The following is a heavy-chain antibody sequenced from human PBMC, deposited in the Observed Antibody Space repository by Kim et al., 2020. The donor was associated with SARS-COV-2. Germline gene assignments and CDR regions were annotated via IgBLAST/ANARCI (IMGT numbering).Heavy chain of an antibody. J-gene: IGHJ4*02. CDR1: GHNFADYW. Sequence: GESLKISCKASGHNFADYWIAWVRQMPGKGLEWMGVIFPGDSDTRYSPSFRGQVTISADRSLNTAYLQWNRLKASDTAIYYCARTYHSAGSYMEDFWGQG. CDR3: ARTYHSAGSYMEDF. CDR2: IFPGDSDT. D-gene: IGHD3-22*01. V-gene: IGHV5-51*01.